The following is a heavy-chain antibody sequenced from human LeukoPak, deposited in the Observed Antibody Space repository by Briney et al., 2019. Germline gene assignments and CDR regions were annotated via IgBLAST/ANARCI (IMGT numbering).Heavy chain of an antibody. J-gene: IGHJ6*03. CDR3: ARGGIAVAGTFYMDV. V-gene: IGHV4-34*01. CDR2: INHSGST. D-gene: IGHD6-19*01. Sequence: PSETLSLTCAVYGGSFSGYYWSWICQPPGKGLEWIGEINHSGSTNYNPSLKSRVTISVDTSKNQFSLKLSSVTAADTAVYYCARGGIAVAGTFYMDVWGKGTTVTISS. CDR1: GGSFSGYY.